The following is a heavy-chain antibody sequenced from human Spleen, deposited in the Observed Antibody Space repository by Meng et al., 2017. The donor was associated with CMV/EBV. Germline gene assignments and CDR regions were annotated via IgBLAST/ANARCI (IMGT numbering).Heavy chain of an antibody. CDR2: IHYGGST. CDR1: GDSISSSGYY. CDR3: ARDAWCSTTNCYHI. Sequence: GSLRLSCTVSGDSISSSGYYWGWIRQPPGKGLEWIGTIHYGGSTYYSPSLARRVSISIDASKSQFSLRLRSVTAADTAVYYCARDAWCSTTNCYHIWGQGTMVTVSS. V-gene: IGHV4-39*07. J-gene: IGHJ3*02. D-gene: IGHD2-2*01.